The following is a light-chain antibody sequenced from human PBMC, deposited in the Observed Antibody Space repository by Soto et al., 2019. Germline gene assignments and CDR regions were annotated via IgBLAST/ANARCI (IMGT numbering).Light chain of an antibody. CDR2: ETS. V-gene: IGLV7-46*01. CDR1: TGAVTGGLY. J-gene: IGLJ2*01. Sequence: QAVVTQEPSLTVSPGGTVTLTCGSSTGAVTGGLYPFWFQQKPGQAPRTLIYETSKKHSWTPARFSGSLLGGKGALTLSGAQPEDEADYYCFLSYSGVVVFGGGTKLTVL. CDR3: FLSYSGVVV.